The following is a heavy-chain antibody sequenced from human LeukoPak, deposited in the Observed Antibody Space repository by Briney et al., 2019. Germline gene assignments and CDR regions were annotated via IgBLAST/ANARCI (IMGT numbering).Heavy chain of an antibody. CDR1: GFTFSSYS. CDR2: ISSSSSYI. D-gene: IGHD3-9*01. J-gene: IGHJ4*02. Sequence: GGSLRLSCAASGFTFSSYSMNWVRQAPGKGLEWVSSISSSSSYIYYADSVKGRFTISRDNAKNSLYLQMNSLRAEDTAVYYCARDIPDILTGYYADYWGQGTLVTVSS. V-gene: IGHV3-21*04. CDR3: ARDIPDILTGYYADY.